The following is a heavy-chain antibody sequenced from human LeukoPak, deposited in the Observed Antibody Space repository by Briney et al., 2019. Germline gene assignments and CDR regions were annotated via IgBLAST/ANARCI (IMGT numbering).Heavy chain of an antibody. Sequence: PGGSLRLSCAASGFTFSTHSMNWVRQAPGKGLEWISYISSGSTTIYYADSVKGRFTISRDNSKNTLYLQMNSLRAEDTAVYYCARDSPKYYYETNWFDPWGQGTLVTVSS. D-gene: IGHD3-22*01. CDR1: GFTFSTHS. CDR3: ARDSPKYYYETNWFDP. V-gene: IGHV3-48*01. CDR2: ISSGSTTI. J-gene: IGHJ5*02.